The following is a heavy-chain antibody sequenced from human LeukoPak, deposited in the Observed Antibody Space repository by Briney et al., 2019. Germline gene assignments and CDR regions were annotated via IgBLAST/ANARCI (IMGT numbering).Heavy chain of an antibody. J-gene: IGHJ4*02. CDR3: AKGSRITMVRGENFDY. CDR1: GFIFVDYG. Sequence: GGSLRLSCPASGFIFVDYGMSWVRQAPGKGLEGVSGINWYGGSTGYADSVKGRFTISRDNAKNSLYLQMNSLRAEDTALYYCAKGSRITMVRGENFDYWGQGILVTVSS. V-gene: IGHV3-20*04. D-gene: IGHD3-10*01. CDR2: INWYGGST.